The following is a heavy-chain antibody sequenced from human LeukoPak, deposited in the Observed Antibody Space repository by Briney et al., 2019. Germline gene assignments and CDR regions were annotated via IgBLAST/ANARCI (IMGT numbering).Heavy chain of an antibody. CDR2: IKTKTDGEST. D-gene: IGHD5-24*01. CDR3: TTDSLFGDDYNPDPFDY. V-gene: IGHV3-15*01. CDR1: GFTFKNAW. J-gene: IGHJ4*02. Sequence: GGSLRLSCAVSGFTFKNAWMNWVRQAPGKGPEWVGRIKTKTDGESTDYAAPVNDRFTISRDDSKDTLFLHMSNLKTEDTAVYYCTTDSLFGDDYNPDPFDYWGQGTLVAVSS.